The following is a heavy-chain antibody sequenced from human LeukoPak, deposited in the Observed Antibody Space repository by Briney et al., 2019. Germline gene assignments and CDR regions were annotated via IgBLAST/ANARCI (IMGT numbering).Heavy chain of an antibody. CDR3: ARVSGRLEGYYYYYMDV. D-gene: IGHD6-25*01. J-gene: IGHJ6*03. V-gene: IGHV3-21*04. CDR2: ISSSGSTI. CDR1: GFTFSGYA. Sequence: GGSLRLSCAASGFTFSGYAMNWVRQAPGKGLEWVSSISSSGSTIYYADSVKGRFTISRDNAKNSLYLQMNSLRAEDTAVYYCARVSGRLEGYYYYYMDVWGKGTTVTISS.